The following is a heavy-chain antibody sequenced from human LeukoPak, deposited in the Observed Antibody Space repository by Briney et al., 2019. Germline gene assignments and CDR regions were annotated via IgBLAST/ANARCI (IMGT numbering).Heavy chain of an antibody. V-gene: IGHV3-66*01. J-gene: IGHJ6*02. Sequence: GGSLRLSCAASGFTVSSNYMSWVRQAPGKGLEWVSVICSGGSTYYADSVKGRFTISRDNSKNTLYLQMNSLRAEDAAVYYCASEYSGSYYYYYYYGMDVWGQGTTVTVSS. CDR2: ICSGGST. D-gene: IGHD1-26*01. CDR3: ASEYSGSYYYYYYYGMDV. CDR1: GFTVSSNY.